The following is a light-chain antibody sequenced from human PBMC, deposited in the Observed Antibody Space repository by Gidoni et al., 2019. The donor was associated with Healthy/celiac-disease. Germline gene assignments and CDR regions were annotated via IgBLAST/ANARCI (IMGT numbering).Light chain of an antibody. Sequence: DIQMSQSPSPLSASVVDRVTITCRASQSNSSWLAWYQQKPGKTPKLLIYKASSLESGGASRFSGSGAGTEDTLTISSLQPDDFAANYCQQYNSYPYTFXQXTKLEIK. CDR2: KAS. V-gene: IGKV1-5*03. CDR3: QQYNSYPYT. CDR1: QSNSSW. J-gene: IGKJ2*01.